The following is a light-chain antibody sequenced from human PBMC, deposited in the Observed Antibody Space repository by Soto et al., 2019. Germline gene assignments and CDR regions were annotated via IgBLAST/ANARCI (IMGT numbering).Light chain of an antibody. CDR2: SNN. Sequence: QSVLTQPPSASGTPGQRVTISCSGSSSNIGSNYVYWYQQLPGTAPKLLIYSNNQRPSGVPDRFSGSKSGTSASLAISGLRSEDEADYYCAAWDDSLSGPVVFGGWTKVTVL. CDR3: AAWDDSLSGPVV. V-gene: IGLV1-47*02. CDR1: SSNIGSNY. J-gene: IGLJ2*01.